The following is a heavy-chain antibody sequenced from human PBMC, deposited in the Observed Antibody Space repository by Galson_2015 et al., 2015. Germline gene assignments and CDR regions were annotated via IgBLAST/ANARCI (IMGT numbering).Heavy chain of an antibody. CDR3: ARIPSTDSVNDY. CDR2: INRDGRST. J-gene: IGHJ4*02. Sequence: LRLSCAASGFTFSTYWMHWVRQAPGKGLVWVSRINRDGRSTSYADSVKGRFTISRDNAKNSLYLQMSSLRAEDTAVYYCARIPSTDSVNDYWGQGTLVTVSS. D-gene: IGHD2-21*01. CDR1: GFTFSTYW. V-gene: IGHV3-74*01.